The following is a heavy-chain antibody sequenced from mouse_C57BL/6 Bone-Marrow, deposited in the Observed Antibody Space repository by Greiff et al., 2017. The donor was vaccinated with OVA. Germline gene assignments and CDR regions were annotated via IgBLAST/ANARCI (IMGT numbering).Heavy chain of an antibody. D-gene: IGHD1-1*01. J-gene: IGHJ4*01. CDR1: GYTFTSYG. V-gene: IGHV1-81*01. CDR3: ARSRLLLLLELDY. CDR2: IYPRSGNT. Sequence: VQLKESGAELARPGASVKLSCKASGYTFTSYGISWVKQRTGQGLEWIGEIYPRSGNTYYNEKFKGKATLTADKSSSTAYMELRSLTSEDSAVYFCARSRLLLLLELDYWGQGTSVTVSS.